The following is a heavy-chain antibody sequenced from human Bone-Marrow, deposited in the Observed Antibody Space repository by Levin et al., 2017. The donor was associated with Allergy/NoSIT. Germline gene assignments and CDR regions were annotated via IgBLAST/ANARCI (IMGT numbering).Heavy chain of an antibody. CDR3: ARAESGYDFYFDY. Sequence: LRLSCAVSGGSVSSGGNSWTWIRQPPGRGLEWIGYIYHSGSTYYNPSLKSRVTISLDRSKNQFSLKLSSVTAADTAVYYCARAESGYDFYFDYWGQGTLVTVSS. D-gene: IGHD5-12*01. V-gene: IGHV4-30-2*01. CDR2: IYHSGST. J-gene: IGHJ4*02. CDR1: GGSVSSGGNS.